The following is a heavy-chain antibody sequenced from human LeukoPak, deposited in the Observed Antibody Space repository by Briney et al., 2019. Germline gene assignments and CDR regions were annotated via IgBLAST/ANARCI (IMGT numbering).Heavy chain of an antibody. CDR1: GGSFSGYY. J-gene: IGHJ5*02. CDR2: INHSGST. D-gene: IGHD6-13*01. V-gene: IGHV4-34*01. Sequence: PSETLSLTCAVYGGSFSGYYWSWIRQPPGKGLEWIGEINHSGSTNYNPSLKSRVTISVDTSKNQFSLKLSSVTAADTAVYYCARRIAAAGTGGFDPWGQGTLVTVSS. CDR3: ARRIAAAGTGGFDP.